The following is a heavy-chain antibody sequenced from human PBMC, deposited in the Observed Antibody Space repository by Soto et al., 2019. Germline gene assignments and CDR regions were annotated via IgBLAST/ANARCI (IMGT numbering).Heavy chain of an antibody. J-gene: IGHJ4*02. V-gene: IGHV3-33*01. CDR2: MWSNGNK. Sequence: QVQLVESGGGVVQPGRSLTLSCAASGFSFSTYGMHWIRQAPGKGLEWVAVMWSNGNKNYADSVKGRFTISRDTSQNILFLDSLRAEDKAVYYCARDSLGVPTDFDYWGQGTLVTVSS. CDR3: ARDSLGVPTDFDY. D-gene: IGHD2-8*01. CDR1: GFSFSTYG.